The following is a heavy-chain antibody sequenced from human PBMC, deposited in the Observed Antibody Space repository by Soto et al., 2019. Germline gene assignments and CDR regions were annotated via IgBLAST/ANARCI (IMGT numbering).Heavy chain of an antibody. J-gene: IGHJ5*02. D-gene: IGHD2-2*01. CDR2: IFSNDEK. Sequence: SGPTLVNPTETLTLTCTVSGFSLSNARMGVSWIRQPPGKALEWLAHIFSNDEKSYSTSLKSRLTISKDTSKSQVVLTMTNMDPVDTATYYCARIWYCSSTSCYWFEHLGQGTLVTVSS. CDR1: GFSLSNARMG. V-gene: IGHV2-26*01. CDR3: ARIWYCSSTSCYWFEH.